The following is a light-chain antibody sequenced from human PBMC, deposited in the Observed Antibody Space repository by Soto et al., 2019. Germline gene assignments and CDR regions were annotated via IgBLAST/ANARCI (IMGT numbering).Light chain of an antibody. CDR3: QPDVHWAPGA. V-gene: IGKV3-15*01. CDR2: YTS. Sequence: EIVVTQSPATLSVSPGERVTLSCRASQSVSSSLAWYQQMPGQAPRLLIYYTSTRAAGIAARFSGSGSGTEFTLAISSLQSEDSAVYDCQPDVHWAPGAFGQGTTVDSK. CDR1: QSVSSS. J-gene: IGKJ1*01.